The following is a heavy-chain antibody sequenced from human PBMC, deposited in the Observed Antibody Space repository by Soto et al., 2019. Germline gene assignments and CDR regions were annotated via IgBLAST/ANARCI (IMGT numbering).Heavy chain of an antibody. V-gene: IGHV3-30*18. CDR2: ISYDGSNK. CDR1: GFTFSSYG. D-gene: IGHD2-21*01. Sequence: QVQLVESGGGVVQPGRSLRLSCAASGFTFSSYGMHWVRQAPGKGLEWVAVISYDGSNKYYADSVKGRFTISRDNSKNTLYLQMNSLRAADTAVYYCAKSMWPSYLRTLGLMDVWGQGTTVTVSS. CDR3: AKSMWPSYLRTLGLMDV. J-gene: IGHJ6*02.